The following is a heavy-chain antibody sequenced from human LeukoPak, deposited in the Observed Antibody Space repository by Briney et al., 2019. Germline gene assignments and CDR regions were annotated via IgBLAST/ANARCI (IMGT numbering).Heavy chain of an antibody. J-gene: IGHJ4*02. Sequence: ASVKVSCKASGYTFTGYYMHWVRQAPGQGLEWMGWINPNSGGTNYAQKFQGRVTMTRDTSISTAYMELSRLRSDDTAVYYCATEVDSGGTSHPTFDYWGQGTLVTVSS. CDR1: GYTFTGYY. CDR3: ATEVDSGGTSHPTFDY. CDR2: INPNSGGT. D-gene: IGHD2-15*01. V-gene: IGHV1-2*02.